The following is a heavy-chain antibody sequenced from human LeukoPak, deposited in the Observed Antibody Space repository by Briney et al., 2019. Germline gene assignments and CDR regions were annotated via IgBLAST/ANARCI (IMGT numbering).Heavy chain of an antibody. CDR2: IYYSGST. CDR1: GGSISSSSYY. J-gene: IGHJ4*02. D-gene: IGHD2-15*01. V-gene: IGHV4-39*01. Sequence: KPSETLSLTCTVSGGSISSSSYYWGWIRQPPGKGLVWIGSIYYSGSTYYNPSLKSRVTISVDTSKNQFSLKLSSVTAADTAVYYCATRYCSGGSCYGFDYWGQGTLVTVSS. CDR3: ATRYCSGGSCYGFDY.